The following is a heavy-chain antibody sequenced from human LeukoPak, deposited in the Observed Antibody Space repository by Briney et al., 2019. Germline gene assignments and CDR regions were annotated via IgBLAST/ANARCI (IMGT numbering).Heavy chain of an antibody. CDR1: GYSISSGYD. CDR2: ISHSGST. V-gene: IGHV4-38-2*01. J-gene: IGHJ4*02. D-gene: IGHD3-3*01. CDR3: ARGYYDFY. Sequence: SSETLSLTCAVSGYSISSGYDWGWVRQPPGKGLEWIGSISHSGSTHYNPSLKSRVTISVDTSKNQFSLKLNSVTAADTAVYYCARGYYDFYWGQGTLVTVSS.